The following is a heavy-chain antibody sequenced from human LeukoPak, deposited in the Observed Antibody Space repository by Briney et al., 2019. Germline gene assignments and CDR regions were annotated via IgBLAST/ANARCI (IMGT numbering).Heavy chain of an antibody. J-gene: IGHJ4*02. D-gene: IGHD5-24*01. Sequence: GGSLSLSCAASGLTLSRNAMSWVRQAPGKGLEWVSAIGGSDDRTDYADSVKGRFTISRDISKNTLYLQMNSLRAEDTAVYFCAKDLFRWAFDYWGQGTLVTVSS. V-gene: IGHV3-23*01. CDR3: AKDLFRWAFDY. CDR2: IGGSDDRT. CDR1: GLTLSRNA.